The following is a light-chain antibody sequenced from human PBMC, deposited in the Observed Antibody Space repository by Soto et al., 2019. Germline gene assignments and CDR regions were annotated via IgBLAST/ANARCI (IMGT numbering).Light chain of an antibody. Sequence: QSVLTQPPSASGTPGQRVTISCSGSSSNIGSNTVSWYQQLPGTTPKLLIHSNNQRPSGVPDRFSGSKSGTSASLAISGLQSEDEADYYCAAWDDSVDVLVFGGGTKLTVL. CDR1: SSNIGSNT. CDR2: SNN. V-gene: IGLV1-44*01. CDR3: AAWDDSVDVLV. J-gene: IGLJ3*02.